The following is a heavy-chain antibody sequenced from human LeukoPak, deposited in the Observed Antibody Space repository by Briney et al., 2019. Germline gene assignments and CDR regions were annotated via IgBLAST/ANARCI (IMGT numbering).Heavy chain of an antibody. CDR3: ARERDSGSPTGFDY. V-gene: IGHV1-2*02. Sequence: GASVKVSCEAPGYTFTGYYMHWVRQAPGQGLEWMGWINPNSGGTNYAQKFQGRVTMTRDTSISTAYMELSRLRSDDTAVYYCARERDSGSPTGFDYWGQGTLVTVSS. CDR1: GYTFTGYY. CDR2: INPNSGGT. J-gene: IGHJ4*02. D-gene: IGHD1-26*01.